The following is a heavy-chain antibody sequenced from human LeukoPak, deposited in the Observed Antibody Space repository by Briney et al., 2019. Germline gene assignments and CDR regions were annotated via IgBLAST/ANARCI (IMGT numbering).Heavy chain of an antibody. V-gene: IGHV3-66*01. D-gene: IGHD4-17*01. J-gene: IGHJ4*02. CDR2: IYSGGST. Sequence: GGSLRLSCAASGFTVSSNYMSWVRQAPGKGLEWVSVIYSGGSTYYADSVKGRFTISRDNSKNTLYLQMNSLRAEDTAVYYCAKAQAVHTTTVTTSDYWGQGTLVTVSS. CDR3: AKAQAVHTTTVTTSDY. CDR1: GFTVSSNY.